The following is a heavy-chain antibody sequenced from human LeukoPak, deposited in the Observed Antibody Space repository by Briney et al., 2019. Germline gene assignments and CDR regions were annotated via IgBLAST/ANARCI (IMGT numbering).Heavy chain of an antibody. V-gene: IGHV3-48*01. Sequence: PGGSLRLSCAASGFTFSDYSLNWVRQAPGKGLEWVSYIRSSSRGTIYYADSVKGRFTISRDNSKNTLYLQMNSLRAEDTAVYYCAKHYYDSSGYYPYFDYWGQGTLVTVSS. CDR1: GFTFSDYS. D-gene: IGHD3-22*01. J-gene: IGHJ4*02. CDR3: AKHYYDSSGYYPYFDY. CDR2: IRSSSRGTI.